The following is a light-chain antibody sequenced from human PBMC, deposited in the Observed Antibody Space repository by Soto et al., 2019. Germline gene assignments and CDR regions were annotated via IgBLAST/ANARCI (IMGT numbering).Light chain of an antibody. Sequence: DIVMTQSPDSLAVSLGERATINCKSSQSVLYRSNNKNYLGWYQQKAGQPPKLLIYWASTRQSGVPDRFRGSGSGTDFTLTISSLQAEDVAVYFCQQYYSTPPTFGQGTKVDIK. CDR2: WAS. CDR3: QQYYSTPPT. CDR1: QSVLYRSNNKNY. V-gene: IGKV4-1*01. J-gene: IGKJ1*01.